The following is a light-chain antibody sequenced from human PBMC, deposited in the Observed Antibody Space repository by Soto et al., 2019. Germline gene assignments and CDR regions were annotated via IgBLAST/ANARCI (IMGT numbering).Light chain of an antibody. Sequence: DIQMTQSPSSLSSSVGDIFTITGRASQSISSYLNWYQQKPGKAPKLLIYAASSLQSGVPSRFSGSGSGTDFTLTISSLQPEDFATYYCQQSYSTPRTFGQGTKV. J-gene: IGKJ1*01. CDR1: QSISSY. V-gene: IGKV1-39*01. CDR2: AAS. CDR3: QQSYSTPRT.